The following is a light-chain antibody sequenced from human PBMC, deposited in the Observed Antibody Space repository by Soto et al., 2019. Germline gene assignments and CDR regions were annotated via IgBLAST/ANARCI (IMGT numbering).Light chain of an antibody. Sequence: DIQMTQSPSSLSASVGDRVTITCRASQDIRIDLGWFQQKPGKAPKRLIYAASSLQSGVPSRFSDSGSGTEFTLTISSLQPEDFATYYCLQHNNYPPTFGQGTKVEI. CDR2: AAS. CDR3: LQHNNYPPT. V-gene: IGKV1-17*01. J-gene: IGKJ1*01. CDR1: QDIRID.